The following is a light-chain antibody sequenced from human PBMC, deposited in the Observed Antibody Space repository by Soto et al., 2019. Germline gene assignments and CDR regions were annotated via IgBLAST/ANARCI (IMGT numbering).Light chain of an antibody. CDR2: GAA. V-gene: IGKV3-20*01. Sequence: EIVLTQSPGTLSLSPGERATLSCRASQRVSSYLAWYQQKPGQAPRLLIYGAATMATGIPDRFSGSGSGTDFTLTISRLETEDCAVYYCQQYGSSPGTLGGRTKVEIK. CDR3: QQYGSSPGT. J-gene: IGKJ4*01. CDR1: QRVSSY.